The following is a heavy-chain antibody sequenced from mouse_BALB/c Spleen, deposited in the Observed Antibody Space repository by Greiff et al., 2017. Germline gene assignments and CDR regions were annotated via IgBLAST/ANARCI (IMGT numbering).Heavy chain of an antibody. Sequence: EVKLVESGGGLVQPGGSRKLSCAASGFTFSSFGMHWVRQAPEKGLVWVAYIRSGSSTIDYADTVKGRFTISRDNPKNTLFLQMTSLRSEDTAMYYCARRLLGYWGQGTLVTVSA. CDR1: GFTFSSFG. V-gene: IGHV5-17*02. D-gene: IGHD1-2*01. J-gene: IGHJ3*01. CDR3: ARRLLGY. CDR2: IRSGSSTI.